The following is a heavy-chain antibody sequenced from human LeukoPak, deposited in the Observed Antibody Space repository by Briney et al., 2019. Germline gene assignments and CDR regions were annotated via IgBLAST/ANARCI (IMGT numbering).Heavy chain of an antibody. Sequence: GGSLRLSCAASGFTFSNYAMHWVRQAPGKGLEWVAVISYDGSNKYYADSVKGRFTISRDNSKNTLYLQMNSLRAEGTAVYYCARDHRGVRDYFDYWGQRTLVTVSS. CDR1: GFTFSNYA. CDR2: ISYDGSNK. CDR3: ARDHRGVRDYFDY. V-gene: IGHV3-30-3*01. D-gene: IGHD3-10*01. J-gene: IGHJ4*02.